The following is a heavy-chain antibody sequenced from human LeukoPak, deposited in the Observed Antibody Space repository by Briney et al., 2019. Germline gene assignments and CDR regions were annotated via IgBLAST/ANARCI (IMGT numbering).Heavy chain of an antibody. V-gene: IGHV1-18*04. CDR2: ISAYNGNT. D-gene: IGHD3-22*01. J-gene: IGHJ3*02. CDR3: ASNYYDSSGQSGLGAFDI. Sequence: ASVKVSCKASGYTFTGYYIHWVRQAPGQGLEWMGWISAYNGNTNYAQKLQGRVTMTTDTSTSTAYMELRSLRSDDTAVYYCASNYYDSSGQSGLGAFDIWGQGTMVTVSS. CDR1: GYTFTGYY.